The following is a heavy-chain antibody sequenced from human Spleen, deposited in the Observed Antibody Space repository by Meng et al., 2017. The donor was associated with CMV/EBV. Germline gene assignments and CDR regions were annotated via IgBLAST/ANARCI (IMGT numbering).Heavy chain of an antibody. CDR2: IKQDGSER. V-gene: IGHV3-7*01. D-gene: IGHD2-21*01. CDR3: TRGHIGPLY. CDR1: GFTFSSYP. Sequence: GESLKISCAASGFTFSSYPMHWVRQAPGKGLEWVANIKQDGSERYYVDSVKGRFTISRDNAKNSLYLQMNSLRAEDTAIYYCTRGHIGPLYWGQGMLVTVSS. J-gene: IGHJ4*02.